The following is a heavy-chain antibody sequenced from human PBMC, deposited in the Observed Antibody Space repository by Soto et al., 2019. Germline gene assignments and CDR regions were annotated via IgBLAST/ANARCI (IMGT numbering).Heavy chain of an antibody. Sequence: QVQLVQSGAEVKKPGASVKVSCKASGYTFTSYGISWVRQAPRQGLEWMGWISAYNGNTNHAQKFQGRVTMTTGTSTGSAYMGLRSLRSDDTAVYYWARGPTVETASYWGQGTLVTVSS. D-gene: IGHD5-18*01. CDR1: GYTFTSYG. J-gene: IGHJ4*02. CDR2: ISAYNGNT. V-gene: IGHV1-18*01. CDR3: ARGPTVETASY.